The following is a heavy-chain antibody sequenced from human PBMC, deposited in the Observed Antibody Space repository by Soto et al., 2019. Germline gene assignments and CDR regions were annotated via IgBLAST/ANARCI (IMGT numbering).Heavy chain of an antibody. J-gene: IGHJ5*02. V-gene: IGHV4-39*01. Sequence: QLQLQESGPGLVKPSETLSLTCTVSGGSISSSSYYWGWIRQPPGKGLEWIGSIYYSGSTYYNPSLKSRVTTSVDTSKNQFSLKLSSVTAADTAVYYCAARHEITMVRGVIPWFDPWGQGTLVTVSS. CDR2: IYYSGST. CDR3: AARHEITMVRGVIPWFDP. D-gene: IGHD3-10*01. CDR1: GGSISSSSYY.